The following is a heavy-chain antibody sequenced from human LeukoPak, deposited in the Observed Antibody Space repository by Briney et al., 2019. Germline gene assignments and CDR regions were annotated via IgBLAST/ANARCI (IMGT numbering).Heavy chain of an antibody. J-gene: IGHJ4*02. CDR2: INQVVRVK. CDR1: GFSFSTFW. Sequence: GSLRLSCTASGFSFSTFWMNWVRQAPGKGLEWVANINQVVRVKYYVDSVKGRFTISRDNAMQSLYLQMNSLRAEDTAVYYCAGGVSYWGRGTLATVSS. V-gene: IGHV3-7*04. CDR3: AGGVSY.